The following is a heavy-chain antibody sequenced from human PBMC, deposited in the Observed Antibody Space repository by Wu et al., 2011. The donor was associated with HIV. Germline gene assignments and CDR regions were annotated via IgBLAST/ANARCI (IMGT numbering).Heavy chain of an antibody. V-gene: IGHV1-69*06. Sequence: ASYAQKFQGRVAITADKSTSTAYMELSSLRSEDTAVYFCARDRGDILTGYYKGGLFDFWGQGTLVTVSS. D-gene: IGHD3-9*01. CDR2: A. CDR3: ARDRGDILTGYYKGGLFDF. J-gene: IGHJ4*02.